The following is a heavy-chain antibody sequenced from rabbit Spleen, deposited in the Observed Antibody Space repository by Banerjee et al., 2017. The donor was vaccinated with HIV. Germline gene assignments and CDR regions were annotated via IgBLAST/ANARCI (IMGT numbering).Heavy chain of an antibody. CDR2: IDSSSVNT. CDR3: ARDLDGVIGWNFGW. CDR1: GVSFSFNSY. V-gene: IGHV1S40*01. J-gene: IGHJ3*01. Sequence: QSLEESGGDLVKPGASLTLTCTASGVSFSFNSYMCWVRQAPGKGPEWIACIDSSSVNTADATWAKGRFTISKTSSTTVTLQMTSLTVADTATYFCARDLDGVIGWNFGWWGQGTLVTVS. D-gene: IGHD4-1*01.